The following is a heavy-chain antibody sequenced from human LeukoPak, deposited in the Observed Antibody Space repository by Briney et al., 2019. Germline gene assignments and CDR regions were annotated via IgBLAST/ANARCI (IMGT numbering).Heavy chain of an antibody. CDR3: TRDRSGGAFDY. CDR1: GFTFRSYG. V-gene: IGHV3-30*03. J-gene: IGHJ4*02. Sequence: PGGSLRLSCAASGFTFRSYGMHWVRQAPGKGLEWVAVISYDGSNKYYADSVKGRFTISRDNSKDTLYLHISSLKAEDTALYYCTRDRSGGAFDYWGQGTLVTVSS. CDR2: ISYDGSNK. D-gene: IGHD3-16*01.